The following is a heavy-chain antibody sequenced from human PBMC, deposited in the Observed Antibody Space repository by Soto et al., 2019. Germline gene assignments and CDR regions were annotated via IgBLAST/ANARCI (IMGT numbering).Heavy chain of an antibody. D-gene: IGHD2-21*02. CDR3: AKRRAADPIVVVTAIAPYGMDV. V-gene: IGHV3-15*07. J-gene: IGHJ6*02. CDR1: GFTFSDAW. CDR2: IKSQIDGGTT. Sequence: PGGSLRLSCVVSGFTFSDAWMNWVRQAPGKGLEWVGRIKSQIDGGTTDYAAPVKGRFTISRDDSKNTLYLQMSSLKTEDTAVYYCAKRRAADPIVVVTAIAPYGMDVWGQGTTVTVSS.